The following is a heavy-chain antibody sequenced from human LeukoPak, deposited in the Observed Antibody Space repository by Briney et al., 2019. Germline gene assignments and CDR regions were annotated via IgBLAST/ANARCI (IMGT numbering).Heavy chain of an antibody. CDR3: ARESQYYYDSSGYPYFDY. CDR1: GFTITTNY. V-gene: IGHV3-53*01. D-gene: IGHD3-22*01. Sequence: GGSLRLSCAASGFTITTNYMNWVRQAPGKGLEWVSVIYGDDETNYADSVKSRFTISRDNSKNTLHLQMNSLRADDTAVYYCARESQYYYDSSGYPYFDYWGQGTLVTVSS. CDR2: IYGDDET. J-gene: IGHJ4*02.